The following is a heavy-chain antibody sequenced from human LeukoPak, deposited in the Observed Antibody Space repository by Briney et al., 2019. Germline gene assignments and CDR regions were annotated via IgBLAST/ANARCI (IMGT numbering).Heavy chain of an antibody. D-gene: IGHD5-24*01. Sequence: SQTLSLTCTVSGGSISSGGYYWSWIRQPPGKGLEWIGYIYHSGSTYYNPSLKSRVTISVDRSKNQFSLKLSSVTAADTAVYYCARDLRDGYNGQAPDAFDIWGQGTMVTVSS. CDR3: ARDLRDGYNGQAPDAFDI. CDR2: IYHSGST. J-gene: IGHJ3*02. V-gene: IGHV4-30-2*01. CDR1: GGSISSGGYY.